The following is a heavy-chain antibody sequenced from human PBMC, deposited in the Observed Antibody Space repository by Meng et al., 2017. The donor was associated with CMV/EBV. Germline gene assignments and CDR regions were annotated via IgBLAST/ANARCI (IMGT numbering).Heavy chain of an antibody. CDR1: GVSLRTSGVG. V-gene: IGHV2-5*02. CDR2: IYWDDDK. Sequence: ITLKESGPTLVKPTQTLTLTCTFSGVSLRTSGVGVGWIRQPPGKALEWLALIYWDDDKRYSPSLKSRLTITKDTSKNQVVLTMTNMDPVDTATYYCARIAAAGRFDYWGQGTLVTASS. J-gene: IGHJ4*02. D-gene: IGHD6-13*01. CDR3: ARIAAAGRFDY.